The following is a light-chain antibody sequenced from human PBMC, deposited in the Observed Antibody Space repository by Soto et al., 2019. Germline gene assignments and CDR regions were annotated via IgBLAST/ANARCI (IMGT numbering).Light chain of an antibody. CDR1: QSVTNW. CDR2: DAS. Sequence: DIQMTQSPSTLSASVGDRVTITCRASQSVTNWLAWYQQKPGKTPNLLIYDASRLQSGTPSRFSGSGSETEFTLPIYSLQPDDFATYYCQQYTTYPYTFGQGTKVEIK. V-gene: IGKV1-5*01. J-gene: IGKJ2*01. CDR3: QQYTTYPYT.